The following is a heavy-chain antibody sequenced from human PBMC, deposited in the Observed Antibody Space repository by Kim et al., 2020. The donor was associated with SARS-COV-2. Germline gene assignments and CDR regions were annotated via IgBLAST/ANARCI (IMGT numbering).Heavy chain of an antibody. Sequence: SVKVSCKASGGTFSSYAISWVRQAPGQGLEWMGGIIPIFGTANYAQKFQGRVTITADESTSTAYMELSSLRSEDTAVYYCARKPHHEIVPSINNYYGMDVWGQGTTVTVSS. CDR2: IIPIFGTA. CDR1: GGTFSSYA. J-gene: IGHJ6*02. D-gene: IGHD2-2*01. CDR3: ARKPHHEIVPSINNYYGMDV. V-gene: IGHV1-69*13.